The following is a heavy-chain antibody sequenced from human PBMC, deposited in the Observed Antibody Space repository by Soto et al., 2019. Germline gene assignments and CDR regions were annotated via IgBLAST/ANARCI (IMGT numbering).Heavy chain of an antibody. J-gene: IGHJ4*02. CDR2: ISGSGGST. CDR3: AKPHFWSGYDLGSFDY. CDR1: GFTFSSYA. D-gene: IGHD3-3*02. Sequence: EVQLLESGGGLVQPGGSLRLSCAASGFTFSSYAMSWVRQAPGKGLEWDSAISGSGGSTYYADSVKGRFTISRDNSKNTLYLQMNSLRAEDTAVYYCAKPHFWSGYDLGSFDYWGQGTLVPVSS. V-gene: IGHV3-23*01.